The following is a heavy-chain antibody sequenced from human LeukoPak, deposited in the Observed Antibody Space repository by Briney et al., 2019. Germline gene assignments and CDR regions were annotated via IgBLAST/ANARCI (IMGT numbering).Heavy chain of an antibody. J-gene: IGHJ4*02. V-gene: IGHV4-59*01. CDR1: GGSISSYY. CDR2: IYYSGST. D-gene: IGHD3-3*01. CDR3: ARDRRFLEWSYDY. Sequence: PSETLSLTCTVSGGSISSYYWSWLRQPPGKGLEWIGYIYYSGSTNYNPSLKSRVTISVDTSKNQFSLKLSSVTAADTAVYYCARDRRFLEWSYDYWGQGTLVTVSS.